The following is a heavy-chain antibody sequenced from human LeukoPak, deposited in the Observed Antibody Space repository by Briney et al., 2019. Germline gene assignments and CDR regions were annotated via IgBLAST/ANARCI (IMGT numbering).Heavy chain of an antibody. CDR2: IYPGDSDT. CDR1: GYSFTSYG. D-gene: IGHD3-22*01. V-gene: IGHV5-51*01. Sequence: GESLKISCKGSGYSFTSYGIGWVRQMPGKGLEWMGIIYPGDSDTRYSPSFQGQVTISADKSISTAYLQWSSLKASDTAMYYCARHGGFDYYDSSGYYNYWGQGTLVTVSS. J-gene: IGHJ4*02. CDR3: ARHGGFDYYDSSGYYNY.